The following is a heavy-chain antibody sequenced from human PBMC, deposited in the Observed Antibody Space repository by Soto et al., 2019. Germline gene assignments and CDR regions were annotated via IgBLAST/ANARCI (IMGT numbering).Heavy chain of an antibody. D-gene: IGHD1-7*01. V-gene: IGHV1-3*01. CDR3: ARDLGETGTTRNYYYGMDV. Sequence: VKVSCKASGYTFTSYAXHWVRQAPGQRLEWMGWINAGNGNTKYSQKFQGRVTITRDTSASTAYMELSSLRSEDTAVYYCARDLGETGTTRNYYYGMDVWGQGTTVTVS. CDR1: GYTFTSYA. CDR2: INAGNGNT. J-gene: IGHJ6*02.